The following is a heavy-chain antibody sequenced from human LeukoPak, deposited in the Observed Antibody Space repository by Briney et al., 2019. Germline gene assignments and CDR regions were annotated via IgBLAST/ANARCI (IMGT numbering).Heavy chain of an antibody. V-gene: IGHV3-30-3*01. D-gene: IGHD1-26*01. CDR2: ISYDGSNK. CDR3: AGEDSMGATPDY. CDR1: GFTFSSYA. Sequence: GRSLRLSCVASGFTFSSYAMHWVRQAPGKGLEWVAVISYDGSNKYYADSVKGRFTISRDNSKNTLYLQMNSLRAEDTAVYYCAGEDSMGATPDYWGQGTLVTVSS. J-gene: IGHJ4*02.